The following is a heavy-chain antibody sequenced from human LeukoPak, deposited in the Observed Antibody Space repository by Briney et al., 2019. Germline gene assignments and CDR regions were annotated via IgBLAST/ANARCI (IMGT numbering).Heavy chain of an antibody. J-gene: IGHJ6*03. V-gene: IGHV4-38-2*01. CDR3: ASVWCMDV. CDR2: IYHSGST. CDR1: GYSISSGYY. Sequence: PSETLSLTCAVSGYSISSGYYWGWIRQPPGKGLEWIGSIYHSGSTYYNPSLKSRVTISVDTSKNQFSLKLSSVTAADTAVYYCASVWCMDVWGKGTTVTVSS. D-gene: IGHD3-16*01.